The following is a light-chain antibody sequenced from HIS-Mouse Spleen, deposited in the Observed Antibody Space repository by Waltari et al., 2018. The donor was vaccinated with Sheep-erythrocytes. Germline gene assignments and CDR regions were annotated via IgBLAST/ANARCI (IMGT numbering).Light chain of an antibody. Sequence: DIQMTQSPSSLSASVGARVTITCRASQSISSYLNWYQQKPGKAPKLLIYAASSLQSGVLSRFSGSGSGTDFTLTISSLQPEDFATYYCQQSYSTPPLTFGGGTKVEIK. CDR3: QQSYSTPPLT. V-gene: IGKV1-39*01. J-gene: IGKJ4*01. CDR1: QSISSY. CDR2: AAS.